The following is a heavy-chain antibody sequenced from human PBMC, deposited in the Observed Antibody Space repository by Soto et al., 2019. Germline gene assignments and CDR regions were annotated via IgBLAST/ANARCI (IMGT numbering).Heavy chain of an antibody. Sequence: GGSLRLSCAASGFTFSSYXMNWVRQAPGKGLEWVSSISSSGSYIYYADSVKGRFTISRDNAKNSLYLQMNSLRAEDAAVYYCARDMITFGGVPMGSYWGQGTLVTVSS. D-gene: IGHD3-16*01. J-gene: IGHJ4*02. CDR3: ARDMITFGGVPMGSY. CDR1: GFTFSSYX. CDR2: ISSSGSYI. V-gene: IGHV3-21*01.